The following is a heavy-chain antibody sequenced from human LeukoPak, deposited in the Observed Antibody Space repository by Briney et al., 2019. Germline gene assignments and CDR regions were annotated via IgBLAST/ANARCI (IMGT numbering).Heavy chain of an antibody. CDR3: ARGDVETARRFDC. Sequence: PGGSLRLSCAASGFTFSSYAMHWVRQAPGKGLEWVALISYDGSNKYYTDFVKGRFTISRDNSKNTLFLQMNSLRADDTALYYCARGDVETARRFDCWGQGTLVTVSS. V-gene: IGHV3-30-3*01. J-gene: IGHJ4*02. CDR2: ISYDGSNK. D-gene: IGHD5-18*01. CDR1: GFTFSSYA.